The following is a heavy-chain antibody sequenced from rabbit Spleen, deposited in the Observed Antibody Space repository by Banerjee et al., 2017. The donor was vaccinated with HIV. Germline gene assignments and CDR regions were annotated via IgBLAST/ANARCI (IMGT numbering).Heavy chain of an antibody. Sequence: QEQLVESGGGLVQPEGSLTLACTASGFSFSSSDYICWVRQAPGKGLEWISCIAGSSSGFTYSATWATGRFTISKTSSTTVTLQMTSLTAADTATYFCARDLVTVIGWNFNLWGQGTLVTVS. CDR2: IAGSSSGFT. CDR1: GFSFSSSDY. V-gene: IGHV1S45*01. D-gene: IGHD1-1*01. J-gene: IGHJ4*01. CDR3: ARDLVTVIGWNFNL.